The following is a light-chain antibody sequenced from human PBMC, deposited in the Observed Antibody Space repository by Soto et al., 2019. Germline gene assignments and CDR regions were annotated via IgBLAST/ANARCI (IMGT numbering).Light chain of an antibody. CDR2: DAF. CDR1: QSINSW. J-gene: IGKJ1*01. CDR3: QHYNSYSWT. V-gene: IGKV1-5*01. Sequence: DIQMTQSPSTLSASVGDRVTITCRASQSINSWMAWYQQKPGRAPKLLIYDAFSLESGVPSRFSGSRSGTEVTLTISSLQPDDFATHYCQHYNSYSWTFGQGTKVEIK.